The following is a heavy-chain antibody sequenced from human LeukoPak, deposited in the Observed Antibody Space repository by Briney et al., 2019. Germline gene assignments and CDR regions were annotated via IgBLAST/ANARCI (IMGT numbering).Heavy chain of an antibody. Sequence: SVKVSCKASGGTFSSYAISWVRQAPGQGLEWMGGIIPIFGTANYAQKFQGRVTITADESTSTAYMELSSLRSEDTAVYYCARTLGYCSSTSCYMGRIYYYYYGMDVWGQGTTVTVSS. CDR2: IIPIFGTA. V-gene: IGHV1-69*01. CDR3: ARTLGYCSSTSCYMGRIYYYYYGMDV. D-gene: IGHD2-2*02. J-gene: IGHJ6*02. CDR1: GGTFSSYA.